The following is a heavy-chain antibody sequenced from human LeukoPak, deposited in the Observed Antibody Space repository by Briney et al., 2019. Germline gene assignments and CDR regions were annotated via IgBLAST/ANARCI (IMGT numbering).Heavy chain of an antibody. CDR2: SRNKANSYTT. J-gene: IGHJ4*02. D-gene: IGHD2-21*01. V-gene: IGHV3-72*01. CDR1: GFILSDYY. CDR3: VRVDNCGNFFDY. Sequence: GGSLRLSCAGSGFILSDYYMDWVRQAPGKGLEWVGRSRNKANSYTTEYAASVKGRFTISRDGPESSLYLQINSLKTEDTAVYYCVRVDNCGNFFDYWGQGTLVTVSS.